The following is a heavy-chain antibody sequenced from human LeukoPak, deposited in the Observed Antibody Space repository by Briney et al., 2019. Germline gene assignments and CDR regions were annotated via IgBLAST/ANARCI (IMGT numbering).Heavy chain of an antibody. J-gene: IGHJ4*02. V-gene: IGHV1-8*01. D-gene: IGHD6-6*01. CDR3: ARVTGSSSPFGY. CDR2: MNPNSGNT. CDR1: GYTFTSYD. Sequence: ASVKVSCKASGYTFTSYDINWVRQATGQGLEWMGWMNPNSGNTGYAQKFQGRVTMTRNTSISTAYMELSSLRSEDTAVYYCARVTGSSSPFGYWGQGTLVTVSS.